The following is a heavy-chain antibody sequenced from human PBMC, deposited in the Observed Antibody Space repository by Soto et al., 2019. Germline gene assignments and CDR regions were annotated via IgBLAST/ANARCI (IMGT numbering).Heavy chain of an antibody. CDR2: ISTYNGNP. J-gene: IGHJ4*02. CDR3: ARGRTRGLDY. D-gene: IGHD3-10*01. CDR1: GYIFTSQG. V-gene: IGHV1-18*01. Sequence: QIQLVQSGAEVKKPGASVKVSCKASGYIFTSQGISWVRQAPGQGLEWMGWISTYNGNPNYAQKLQGRVTMTTNTSTTTAFLELRSLTSDGTAVYYCARGRTRGLDYWGQGTPVIVSS.